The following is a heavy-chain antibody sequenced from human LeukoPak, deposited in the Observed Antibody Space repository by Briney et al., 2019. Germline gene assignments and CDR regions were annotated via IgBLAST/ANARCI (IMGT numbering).Heavy chain of an antibody. J-gene: IGHJ4*02. CDR1: GGTFSSYA. CDR3: ARPELAGGDYGLDY. V-gene: IGHV1-69*13. Sequence: ASVKVSCKASGGTFSSYAMSWVRQAPGQGLEWMGGIIPIFGTTNYAQKFQGRVTITADESTSTGYMELRNLRSEDTAVYYCARPELAGGDYGLDYWGQGTLVTVSS. D-gene: IGHD4-17*01. CDR2: IIPIFGTT.